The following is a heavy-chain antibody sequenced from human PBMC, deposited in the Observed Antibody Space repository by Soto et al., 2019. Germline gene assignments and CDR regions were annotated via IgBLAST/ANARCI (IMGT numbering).Heavy chain of an antibody. Sequence: PGGSLRLSCAASGFTFSSYGMHWVRQAPGKGLEWVAVIWYDGSNKYYADSVKGRFTISRDNSKNTLYLQMNSLGAEDTAVYYCARDHHPSSTSSSWSGYGRVYYYYGMDVWGQGTTVTVSS. V-gene: IGHV3-33*01. CDR1: GFTFSSYG. CDR2: IWYDGSNK. J-gene: IGHJ6*02. CDR3: ARDHHPSSTSSSWSGYGRVYYYYGMDV. D-gene: IGHD2-2*01.